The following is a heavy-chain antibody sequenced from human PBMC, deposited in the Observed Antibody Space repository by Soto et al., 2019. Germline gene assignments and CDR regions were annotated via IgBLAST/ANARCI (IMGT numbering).Heavy chain of an antibody. D-gene: IGHD3-10*01. CDR3: VRLWLGERPPDF. Sequence: SETLSLTCTVSGGSIRSSSYYWGWIRQPPGKGLEWIGSIYYNGHTYYNPSLKSRVTISVDTSKSQLSLKLSSVTAADTAVFYCVRLWLGERPPDFWGQGTLVTVSS. CDR2: IYYNGHT. CDR1: GGSIRSSSYY. J-gene: IGHJ4*02. V-gene: IGHV4-39*01.